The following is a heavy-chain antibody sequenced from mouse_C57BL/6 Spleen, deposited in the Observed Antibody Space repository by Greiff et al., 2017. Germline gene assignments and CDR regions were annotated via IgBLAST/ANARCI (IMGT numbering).Heavy chain of an antibody. CDR3: AKEGVLRYAMDY. Sequence: VQRVESGPGLVQPSQSLSITCTVSGFSLTSYGVHWVRQPPGKGLEWLGVIWSGGSTDYNAAFISRLSISKDNSKSQVFFKMNSLQADDTAIYYCAKEGVLRYAMDYWGQGTSVTVSS. J-gene: IGHJ4*01. D-gene: IGHD1-1*01. CDR1: GFSLTSYG. V-gene: IGHV2-4*01. CDR2: IWSGGST.